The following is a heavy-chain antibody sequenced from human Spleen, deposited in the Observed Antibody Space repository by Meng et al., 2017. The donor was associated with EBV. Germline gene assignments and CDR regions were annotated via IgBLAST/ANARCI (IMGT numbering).Heavy chain of an antibody. Sequence: QGQLQQWGAGLLKPSETLSLTCAVYGGSFSGYFWSWIRQSPGKGLEWIGEINYSGTTKYNPSLKSRVTMSVDTSKNQISLRLSSVTAADTAVYYCARDGRGGSRNTNPPEYWGQGTLVTVSS. CDR2: INYSGTT. CDR3: ARDGRGGSRNTNPPEY. D-gene: IGHD2-2*01. CDR1: GGSFSGYF. V-gene: IGHV4-34*01. J-gene: IGHJ4*02.